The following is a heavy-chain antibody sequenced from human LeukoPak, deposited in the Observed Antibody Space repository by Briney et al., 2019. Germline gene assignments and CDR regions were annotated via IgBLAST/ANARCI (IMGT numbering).Heavy chain of an antibody. CDR1: GFTFDDYA. Sequence: GGSLRLSCAASGFTFDDYAMHWVRQAPGKGLEWVSGISWNSGSIGYADSVKGRFTISRDNAKNTLYLQMNSLRAEDTAVYYCARDLRVGATRGFGYWGQGTLVTVSS. D-gene: IGHD1-26*01. CDR2: ISWNSGSI. J-gene: IGHJ4*02. V-gene: IGHV3-9*01. CDR3: ARDLRVGATRGFGY.